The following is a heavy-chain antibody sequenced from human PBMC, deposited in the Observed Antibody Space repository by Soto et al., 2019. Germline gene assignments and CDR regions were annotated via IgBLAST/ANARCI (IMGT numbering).Heavy chain of an antibody. Sequence: SETLSLTCAVSGGSISSGGYSWSWIRQPPGKGLEWIGYIYHSGSTFYNPSLKSRVTISIDKSKNQFSLKLSSVTAADTAVYYCARVVVPCPTWGYYWFEPWGQGTLETVSS. J-gene: IGHJ5*02. CDR2: IYHSGST. CDR1: GGSISSGGYS. CDR3: ARVVVPCPTWGYYWFEP. V-gene: IGHV4-30-2*01. D-gene: IGHD3-16*01.